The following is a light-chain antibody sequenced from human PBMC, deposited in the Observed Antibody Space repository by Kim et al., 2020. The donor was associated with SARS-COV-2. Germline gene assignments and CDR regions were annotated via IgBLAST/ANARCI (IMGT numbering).Light chain of an antibody. CDR3: AAWDDSLSGWV. V-gene: IGLV1-47*02. J-gene: IGLJ3*02. CDR2: SNN. Sequence: QSVLTQPPSASGTPGQRVTISCSGSSSNIGSNYVYWYQQLPGTASKLLIYSNNQRPSGVPDRFSGSKSGTSASLAISGLRSEDEADYYCAAWDDSLSGWVFGGGTKLTVL. CDR1: SSNIGSNY.